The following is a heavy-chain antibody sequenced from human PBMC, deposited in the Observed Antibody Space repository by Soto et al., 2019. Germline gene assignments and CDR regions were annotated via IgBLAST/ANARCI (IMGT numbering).Heavy chain of an antibody. V-gene: IGHV4-4*02. CDR2: ISHSGTS. CDR3: ARVVLTITRGAFDA. Sequence: QVQLQESGPGLVKPSGTLSLTSAVSGGSISSSHWWTWVRQSPGKGLEYIGEISHSGTSNSNPSLKSRVTLSVDKSKNHFSLHMTSVTAADTAVYYCARVVLTITRGAFDAWGQGTLVIVSS. CDR1: GGSISSSHW. J-gene: IGHJ3*01. D-gene: IGHD3-9*01.